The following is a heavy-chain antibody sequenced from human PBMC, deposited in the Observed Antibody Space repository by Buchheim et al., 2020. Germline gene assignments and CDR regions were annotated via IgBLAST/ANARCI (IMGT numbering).Heavy chain of an antibody. J-gene: IGHJ6*02. D-gene: IGHD4-17*01. CDR3: ARVRPTVTRYYYYYGMDV. CDR2: INHSGST. CDR1: GGSFSGYY. Sequence: QVQLQQWGAGLLKPSETLSLTCAVYGGSFSGYYWSWIRQPPGKGLEWIGEINHSGSTNYNPSLKSRVTISVDTSKNQFSLQLSSVTAADTAVYYCARVRPTVTRYYYYYGMDVWGQGTT. V-gene: IGHV4-34*01.